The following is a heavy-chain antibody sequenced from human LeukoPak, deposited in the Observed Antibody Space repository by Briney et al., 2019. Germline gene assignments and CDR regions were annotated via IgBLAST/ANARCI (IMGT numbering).Heavy chain of an antibody. CDR1: GFSFSAYP. J-gene: IGHJ4*02. Sequence: GGSLRLSCAASGFSFSAYPMGWVRQAPGKGLEWVSGIGGRGGSTHYADAVGGRFTISRDNSKNTLYLQIHSLRVEDTAIYYCARDGKLGTSWFLDHWGQGVLVTVSS. CDR2: IGGRGGST. CDR3: ARDGKLGTSWFLDH. D-gene: IGHD6-13*01. V-gene: IGHV3-23*01.